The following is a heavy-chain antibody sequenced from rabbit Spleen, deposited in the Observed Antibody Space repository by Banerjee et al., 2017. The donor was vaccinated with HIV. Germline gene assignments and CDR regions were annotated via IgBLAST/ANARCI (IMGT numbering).Heavy chain of an antibody. J-gene: IGHJ4*01. V-gene: IGHV1S7*01. CDR1: GIDFSNYG. CDR2: TDPVFGST. Sequence: QELVESGGGLVQPGESLKLSCKGSGIDFSNYGISWVRQAPGKGLEWIGYTDPVFGSTYYASWVNGRFTISSDNAQNTLYLKLSSLTAADTATYFCAVRWLGYYFNFWGPGTLVTVS. D-gene: IGHD4-1*01. CDR3: AVRWLGYYFNF.